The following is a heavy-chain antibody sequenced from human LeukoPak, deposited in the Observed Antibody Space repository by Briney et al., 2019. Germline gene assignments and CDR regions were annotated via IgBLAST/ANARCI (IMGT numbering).Heavy chain of an antibody. D-gene: IGHD3-9*01. V-gene: IGHV4-34*01. J-gene: IGHJ3*02. CDR2: IYHSGST. Sequence: KSSETLSLTCAVYGGSFSGYYWSWIRQPPGKGLEWIGEIYHSGSTNYNPSLKSRVTISVDKSKNQFSLKLSSVTAADTAVYYCARDTTTIRAFDIWGQGTMVTVSS. CDR3: ARDTTTIRAFDI. CDR1: GGSFSGYY.